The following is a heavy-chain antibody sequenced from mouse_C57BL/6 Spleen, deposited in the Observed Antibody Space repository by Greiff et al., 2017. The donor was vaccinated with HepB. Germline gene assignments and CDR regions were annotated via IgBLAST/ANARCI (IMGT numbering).Heavy chain of an antibody. D-gene: IGHD1-1*01. J-gene: IGHJ1*03. V-gene: IGHV6-6*01. Sequence: EVKLVESGGGLVQPGGSMKLSCAASGFTFSDAWMDWVRQSPEKGLEWVADIRNKANNHATYYAESVKGRFTISRDDSKSSVYLQMNSLRAEDTGIYYCARPITAGCYWYFDVWGTGTTVTVSS. CDR3: ARPITAGCYWYFDV. CDR2: IRNKANNHAT. CDR1: GFTFSDAW.